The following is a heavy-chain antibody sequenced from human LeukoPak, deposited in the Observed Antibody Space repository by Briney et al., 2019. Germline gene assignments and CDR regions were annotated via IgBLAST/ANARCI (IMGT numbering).Heavy chain of an antibody. D-gene: IGHD6-6*01. CDR1: GGSVSSGSYY. CDR3: ASSYSSSSYDY. Sequence: SETLSLTCTVSGGSVSSGSYYWSWIRQPPGKGLEWIGYIYYSGSTNYNPSLKSRITISVDTSKNQFSLKLRSVTAADTAVYYYASSYSSSSYDYWGQGTLVTVSS. V-gene: IGHV4-61*01. CDR2: IYYSGST. J-gene: IGHJ4*02.